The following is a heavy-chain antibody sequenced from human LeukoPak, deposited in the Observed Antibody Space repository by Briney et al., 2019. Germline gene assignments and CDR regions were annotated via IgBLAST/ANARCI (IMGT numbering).Heavy chain of an antibody. J-gene: IGHJ6*04. CDR1: GYYINSRYY. Sequence: SETLALTRAGSGYYINSRYYWGWIRQPPGKGLVWIGSIYQSGSTYYNPSLKSRVTISVDTYKNQFSLKLSSVTAADTAVYYCARDSLAQALGYPGYYYGMDVWGKGTTVTVSS. CDR2: IYQSGST. CDR3: ARDSLAQALGYPGYYYGMDV. V-gene: IGHV4-38-2*02. D-gene: IGHD2-15*01.